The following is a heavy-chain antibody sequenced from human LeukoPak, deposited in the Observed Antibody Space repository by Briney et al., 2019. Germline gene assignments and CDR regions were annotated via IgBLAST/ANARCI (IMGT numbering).Heavy chain of an antibody. D-gene: IGHD6-25*01. CDR2: IYHSGST. Sequence: KASETLSLTCAVSGYSISSGYYWGWIRQPPGKGLEWIGSIYHSGSTYYNPSLKSRVTISVDTSKNQFSLKLSSVTAADTAVYYCARVVAAAGAFDIWGQGTMVTVSS. V-gene: IGHV4-38-2*01. J-gene: IGHJ3*02. CDR1: GYSISSGYY. CDR3: ARVVAAAGAFDI.